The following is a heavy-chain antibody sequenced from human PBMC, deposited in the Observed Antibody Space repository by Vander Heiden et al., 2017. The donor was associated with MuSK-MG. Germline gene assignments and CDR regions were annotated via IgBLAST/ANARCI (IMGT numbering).Heavy chain of an antibody. J-gene: IGHJ1*01. CDR1: GVVVSGYG. Sequence: QVQLVEPGGGVVQPGRSLRLSRGPAGVVVSGYGMHWVRRNPGKGLAWVAVIWYDRSTKYYADSVKGRFTISRDNSKNTLYLQMNSLRAEDTPVYYCARGHSSWYSAEYFQHWGQGTLVTVSS. CDR3: ARGHSSWYSAEYFQH. CDR2: IWYDRSTK. D-gene: IGHD6-13*01. V-gene: IGHV3-33*01.